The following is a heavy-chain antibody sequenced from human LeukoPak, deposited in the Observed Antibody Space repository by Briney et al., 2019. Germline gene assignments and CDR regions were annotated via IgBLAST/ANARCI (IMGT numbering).Heavy chain of an antibody. J-gene: IGHJ4*02. CDR2: IYLNSGGT. D-gene: IGHD3-9*01. CDR1: VYTFTVYY. CDR3: ARGGGLRYFDWLPDY. V-gene: IGHV1-2*06. Sequence: ASVKDSCKASVYTFTVYYMHCVPQTLQQGREWVSRIYLNSGGTNYAEKFQGRVTMTRDKCICTAYMELSRLRSDDTAVYYCARGGGLRYFDWLPDYWGQGTLVTVSS.